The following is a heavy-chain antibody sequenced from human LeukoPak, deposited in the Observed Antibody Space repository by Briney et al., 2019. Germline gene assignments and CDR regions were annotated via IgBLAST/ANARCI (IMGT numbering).Heavy chain of an antibody. Sequence: SETLSLTCAVYGGSFSGYYWSWIRQPPGKGLEWIGEINHSGSTNYNPSLKSRVTISVDTSKNQFSLKLSSVTAADTAVYYCAKAGFMTTVTRPYYYYYMDVWGKGTTVTVSS. CDR2: INHSGST. V-gene: IGHV4-34*01. CDR1: GGSFSGYY. J-gene: IGHJ6*03. D-gene: IGHD4-17*01. CDR3: AKAGFMTTVTRPYYYYYMDV.